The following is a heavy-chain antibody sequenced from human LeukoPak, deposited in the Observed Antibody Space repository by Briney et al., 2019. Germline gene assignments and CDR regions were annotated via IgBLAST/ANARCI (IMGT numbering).Heavy chain of an antibody. CDR1: GFTFSSYD. D-gene: IGHD2-2*01. J-gene: IGHJ4*02. CDR3: AKPDIVVVPAAYFDY. Sequence: GGSLRLSCAASGFTFSSYDMQWVRQATGKGLEWVSAIGTAGDTYYPGSVKGRFTISRENAKNSLYLQMNSLRAEDTAVYYCAKPDIVVVPAAYFDYWGQGTLVTVSS. V-gene: IGHV3-13*01. CDR2: IGTAGDT.